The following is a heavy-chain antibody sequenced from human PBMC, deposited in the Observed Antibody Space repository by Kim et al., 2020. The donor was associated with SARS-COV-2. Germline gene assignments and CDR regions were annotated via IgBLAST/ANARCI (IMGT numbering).Heavy chain of an antibody. CDR1: GGSISSSSYY. J-gene: IGHJ4*02. CDR2: IYYSGST. CDR3: ARLQAVAGSGY. Sequence: SETLSLTCTVSGGSISSSSYYWGWIRQPPGKGLEWIGSIYYSGSTYYNPSLKSRVTISVDTSKNQFSLKLSSVTAADTAVYYCARLQAVAGSGYWGQGTLVTVSS. D-gene: IGHD6-19*01. V-gene: IGHV4-39*07.